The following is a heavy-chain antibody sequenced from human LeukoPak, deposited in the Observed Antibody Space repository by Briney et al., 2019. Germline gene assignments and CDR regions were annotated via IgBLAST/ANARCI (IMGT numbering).Heavy chain of an antibody. CDR2: IYYSGST. V-gene: IGHV4-39*01. CDR3: ARLGGAQLWLRGGHFDY. D-gene: IGHD5-18*01. J-gene: IGHJ4*02. Sequence: SETLSLTCTVSGGSISSSSYYWGWIRQPPGKGLEWIGSIYYSGSTYYNPSPKSRVTISVDTSKNQFSLKLSSVTAADTAVYYCARLGGAQLWLRGGHFDYWGQGTLVTVSS. CDR1: GGSISSSSYY.